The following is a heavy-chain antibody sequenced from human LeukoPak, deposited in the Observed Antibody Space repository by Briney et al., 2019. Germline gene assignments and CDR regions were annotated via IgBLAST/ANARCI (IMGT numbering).Heavy chain of an antibody. Sequence: SETLSLTCTVSGGSISIYYWSWIRQPPGKGLEWIGYIYYSGSTNYNPSLKSRVTISVDTSKNQFSLKLSSVTAADTAVYYCARRVYCSGGSCYSLASWFDPWGQGTLVTVSS. J-gene: IGHJ5*02. CDR2: IYYSGST. D-gene: IGHD2-15*01. CDR1: GGSISIYY. CDR3: ARRVYCSGGSCYSLASWFDP. V-gene: IGHV4-59*08.